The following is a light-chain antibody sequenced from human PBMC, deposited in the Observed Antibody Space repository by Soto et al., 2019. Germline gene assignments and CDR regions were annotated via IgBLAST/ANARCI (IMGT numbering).Light chain of an antibody. J-gene: IGLJ2*01. Sequence: QSVLTQPPSASGTPGQRGTISCSGSSSNMGTNTVNWYQQLPRAAPKLLIYSDNQRPSGVPDRFSGSKSGTSASLAITGRQSEDEDDYYCAAWHGSLNHILFGGGTKLTVL. V-gene: IGLV1-44*01. CDR1: SSNMGTNT. CDR3: AAWHGSLNHIL. CDR2: SDN.